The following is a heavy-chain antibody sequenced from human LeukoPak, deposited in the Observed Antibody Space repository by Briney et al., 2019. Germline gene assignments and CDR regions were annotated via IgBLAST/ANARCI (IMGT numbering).Heavy chain of an antibody. V-gene: IGHV4-39*01. D-gene: IGHD2/OR15-2a*01. J-gene: IGHJ4*02. CDR3: ARRTFPLYFDY. CDR1: GGSISSSPYY. CDR2: FSYSGST. Sequence: NTSETLSLTCTVSGGSISSSPYYWDWIRQPPGKGLEWIGSFSYSGSTYYNPSLKSRVTISVDTSKNQFSLRLSSVTAADTAMFYCARRTFPLYFDYWGQGTLVTVSS.